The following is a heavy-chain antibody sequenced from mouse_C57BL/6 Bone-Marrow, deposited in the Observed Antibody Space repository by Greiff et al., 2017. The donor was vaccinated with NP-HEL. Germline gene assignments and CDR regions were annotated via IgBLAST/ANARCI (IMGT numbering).Heavy chain of an antibody. D-gene: IGHD3-2*02. Sequence: QVQLQQPGAELVMPGASVKLSCKASGYTFTSYWMHWVKQRPGQGLEWIGEIDPSDSYTNYNQKFKGKSTLTVDKSSSTAYMQLSSLTSEDSAVYYGARGGSSGYAWFAYWGQGTLVTVSA. V-gene: IGHV1-69*01. CDR3: ARGGSSGYAWFAY. CDR2: IDPSDSYT. CDR1: GYTFTSYW. J-gene: IGHJ3*01.